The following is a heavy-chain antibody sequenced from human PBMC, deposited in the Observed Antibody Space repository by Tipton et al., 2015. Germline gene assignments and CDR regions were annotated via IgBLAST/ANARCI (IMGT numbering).Heavy chain of an antibody. Sequence: TLSLTCAVSAYSISSDYYWGWIRQPPGKGLEWIGYISYSGSTHYNPSLKRRVTISLDTSKNQFSLTLNSVTAADTAVYYCARDLEHGMDVWGQGTTVTVSS. J-gene: IGHJ6*02. CDR2: ISYSGST. CDR1: AYSISSDYY. V-gene: IGHV4-28*03. CDR3: ARDLEHGMDV. D-gene: IGHD5-24*01.